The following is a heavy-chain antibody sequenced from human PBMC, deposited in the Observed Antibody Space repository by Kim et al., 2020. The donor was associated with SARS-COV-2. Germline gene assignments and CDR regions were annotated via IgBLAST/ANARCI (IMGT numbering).Heavy chain of an antibody. V-gene: IGHV1-8*01. CDR3: ARGRVVVHWFDP. Sequence: ASVKVSCKASGYTFTSYDINWVRQATGQGLEWMGWMNPNSGNTGYAQKFQGRVTMTRNTSISTAYMELSSLRSEDTAVYYCARGRVVVHWFDPWGQGTLVTVSS. CDR2: MNPNSGNT. D-gene: IGHD2-2*01. J-gene: IGHJ5*02. CDR1: GYTFTSYD.